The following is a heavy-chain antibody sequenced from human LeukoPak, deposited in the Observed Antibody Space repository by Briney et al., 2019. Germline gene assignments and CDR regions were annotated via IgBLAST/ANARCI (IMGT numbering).Heavy chain of an antibody. D-gene: IGHD6-19*01. V-gene: IGHV5-51*01. Sequence: GESLKISCKGSGYSFTNYWIGWVRQMPGKGLEWMGIIYPGDSDTRYSPSFQGQVTMSADKSIGTAYLQWSSLKASDTAMYYYATRSSGWYNNAFDIWGQGTMVTVSS. CDR3: ATRSSGWYNNAFDI. J-gene: IGHJ3*02. CDR1: GYSFTNYW. CDR2: IYPGDSDT.